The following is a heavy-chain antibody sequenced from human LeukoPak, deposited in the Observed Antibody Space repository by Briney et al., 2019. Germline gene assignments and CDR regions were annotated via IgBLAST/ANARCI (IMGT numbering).Heavy chain of an antibody. V-gene: IGHV3-30*04. CDR3: ARDKGPFRAVAGQFDY. CDR1: GFTFSSYA. CDR2: ISYDGSNK. D-gene: IGHD6-19*01. Sequence: GRSLRLSCAASGFTFSSYAMHWVRQAPGKGLEWVAVISYDGSNKYYADSVKGRFTISRDNSKNTLYLQMNSLRAEDTAVYYCARDKGPFRAVAGQFDYWSQGTLVTVSS. J-gene: IGHJ4*02.